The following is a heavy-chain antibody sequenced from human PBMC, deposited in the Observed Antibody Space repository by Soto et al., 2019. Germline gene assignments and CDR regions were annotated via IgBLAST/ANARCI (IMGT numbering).Heavy chain of an antibody. CDR2: IIPMFGTA. V-gene: IGHV1-69*12. CDR3: ASGIQLWLRRINNGYSG. Sequence: QVQLVQSGGEVEKPESSVKVSYKAPGGTFSTYAISWVRQAPGQGLEWMGGIIPMFGTANYAQRFQDRVTITADESTNTVYMELSSLRSEDTAVYFCASGIQLWLRRINNGYSGWGQGTLVTVSS. D-gene: IGHD5-18*01. J-gene: IGHJ4*02. CDR1: GGTFSTYA.